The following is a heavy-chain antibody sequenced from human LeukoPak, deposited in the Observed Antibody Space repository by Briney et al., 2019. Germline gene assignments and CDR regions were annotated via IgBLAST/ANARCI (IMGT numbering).Heavy chain of an antibody. J-gene: IGHJ3*02. V-gene: IGHV3-23*01. Sequence: GGSLRLSCAASGFTFSSYAMSWVRQAPGKGLEWVSAISGSGGSTYYADSVKGRFTISRDNSKNTLYLQMNSLRAEDTAVYYSAKDLNRDSQGGGNAFDIWGQGIMVTVSS. CDR2: ISGSGGST. D-gene: IGHD2-15*01. CDR1: GFTFSSYA. CDR3: AKDLNRDSQGGGNAFDI.